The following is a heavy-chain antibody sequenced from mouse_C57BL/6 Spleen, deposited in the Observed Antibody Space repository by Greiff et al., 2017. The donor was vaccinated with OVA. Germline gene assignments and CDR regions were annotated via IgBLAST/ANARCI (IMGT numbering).Heavy chain of an antibody. Sequence: QVTLKVCGPGILQSSQTLSLTCSFSGFSLSTSGMGVSWIRQPSGKGLEWLAHIYWDDDKRYNPSLKSRLTISKDTSRNQVFLKITSVDTADTATYYCARRRYGSPLDYWGQGTTLTVSS. CDR2: IYWDDDK. CDR1: GFSLSTSGMG. J-gene: IGHJ2*01. D-gene: IGHD1-1*01. V-gene: IGHV8-12*01. CDR3: ARRRYGSPLDY.